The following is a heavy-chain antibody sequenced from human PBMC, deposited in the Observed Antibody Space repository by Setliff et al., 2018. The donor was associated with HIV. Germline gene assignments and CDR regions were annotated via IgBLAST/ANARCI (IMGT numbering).Heavy chain of an antibody. CDR2: INHSGTT. J-gene: IGHJ5*01. D-gene: IGHD4-4*01. Sequence: SETLSLTCAVYGGSFSGYHWSWIRQSPGKGLEWIGEINHSGTTNYNPSLKNRATISVDTSENQFTLRLTSVTAADTAVYYCAAPRGMTTIFDFWGQGTLVTVSS. CDR3: AAPRGMTTIFDF. V-gene: IGHV4-34*01. CDR1: GGSFSGYH.